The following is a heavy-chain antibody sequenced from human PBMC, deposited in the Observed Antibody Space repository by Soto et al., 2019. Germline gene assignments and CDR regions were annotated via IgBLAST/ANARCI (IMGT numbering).Heavy chain of an antibody. D-gene: IGHD3-16*02. Sequence: QVQLVESGGGVVQPGRSLRLSCAASGFTFSSYAMHWVRQAPGKGLEWVAVISYDGSNKYYADSVKGRFTISRDNSKNTLYLQMTSLRAEDTAVYYCARSPFRYDYVWGSYRPEDYWGQGTLVTVSS. CDR1: GFTFSSYA. CDR2: ISYDGSNK. CDR3: ARSPFRYDYVWGSYRPEDY. V-gene: IGHV3-30-3*01. J-gene: IGHJ4*02.